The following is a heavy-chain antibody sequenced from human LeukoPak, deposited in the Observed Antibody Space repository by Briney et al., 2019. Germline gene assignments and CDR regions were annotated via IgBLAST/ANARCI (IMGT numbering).Heavy chain of an antibody. J-gene: IGHJ6*02. CDR1: GFTFTNSA. CDR3: AADGYSYGGGAYYYFGIDV. Sequence: SVKVSCKASGFTFTNSAVQWVRQARGQRLEWIGWIAVGTGNTNYAQKSQERVTIIRDMSTSTAYMELSSLRSGDTAVYYCAADGYSYGGGAYYYFGIDVWGQGTTVTVSS. V-gene: IGHV1-58*01. CDR2: IAVGTGNT. D-gene: IGHD5-18*01.